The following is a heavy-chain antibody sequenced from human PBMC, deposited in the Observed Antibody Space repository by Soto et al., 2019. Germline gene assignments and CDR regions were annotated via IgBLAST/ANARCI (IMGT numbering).Heavy chain of an antibody. J-gene: IGHJ6*02. Sequence: HPGGSLRLSCAASGFTFSSYGMHWVRQAPGKGLEWVAVIWYDGSNKYYADSVKGRFTISRDNSKNTLYLQMNSLRAEDTAVYYCARTEYSRIAYRMDVWGQGTTVTVSS. CDR3: ARTEYSRIAYRMDV. V-gene: IGHV3-33*01. CDR2: IWYDGSNK. CDR1: GFTFSSYG. D-gene: IGHD6-6*01.